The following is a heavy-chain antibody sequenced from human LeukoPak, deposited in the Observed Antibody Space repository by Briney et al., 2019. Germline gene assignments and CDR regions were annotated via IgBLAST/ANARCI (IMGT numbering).Heavy chain of an antibody. CDR1: GFTFSGSA. V-gene: IGHV3-73*01. CDR2: IRSKANSYAT. D-gene: IGHD3-10*01. Sequence: GGSLRLSCAASGFTFSGSAMHWVRQASGKGLEWVGRIRSKANSYATAYAASVKGRFTISRDDSKNTAYLQMNSLKTEDTAVCYCTRPPTDGSGSYYYGMDVWGQGTTVTVSS. J-gene: IGHJ6*02. CDR3: TRPPTDGSGSYYYGMDV.